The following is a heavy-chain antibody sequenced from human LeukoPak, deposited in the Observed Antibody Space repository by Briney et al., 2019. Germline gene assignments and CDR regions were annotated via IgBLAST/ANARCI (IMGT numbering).Heavy chain of an antibody. V-gene: IGHV4-4*07. D-gene: IGHD3-10*01. CDR3: AKEGMIRGVIDY. CDR1: GDSISAYY. CDR2: IHTSGST. J-gene: IGHJ4*02. Sequence: SETLSLTCTVSGDSISAYYWSWIRQPAGKGLKWIGHIHTSGSTNYNPSLKSRVTTSVDTSKNQFSLKVNSVTAADTAVYYCAKEGMIRGVIDYWGQGALVTVSS.